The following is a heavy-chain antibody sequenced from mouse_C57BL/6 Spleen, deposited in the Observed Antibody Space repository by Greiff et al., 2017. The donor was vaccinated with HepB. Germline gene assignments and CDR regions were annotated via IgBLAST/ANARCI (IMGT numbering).Heavy chain of an antibody. J-gene: IGHJ3*01. D-gene: IGHD1-1*01. CDR1: GYTFTSYW. CDR3: ARSGYYGSSFAY. V-gene: IGHV1-53*01. CDR2: INPSNGGT. Sequence: QVQLQQPGTELVKPGASVKLSCKASGYTFTSYWMHWVKQRPGQGLEWIGNINPSNGGTNYSEKFKSKATLTVDTSSSTAYMQLSSLTSEDSAVYYCARSGYYGSSFAYWGQGTLVTVSA.